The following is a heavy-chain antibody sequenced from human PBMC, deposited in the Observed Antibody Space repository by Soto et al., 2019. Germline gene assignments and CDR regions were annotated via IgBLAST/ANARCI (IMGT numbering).Heavy chain of an antibody. Sequence: SETLSLTCTVSGGSMSSYFWSWIRQPPGRGLEWIGYISDSGSTNYKTSLKSRVTISVDTSKNQFSLKVTSVTAADTAVYYCARGGSSSWYGFYFFDNWGPGTLGTV. CDR2: ISDSGST. J-gene: IGHJ4*02. D-gene: IGHD6-13*01. CDR1: GGSMSSYF. CDR3: ARGGSSSWYGFYFFDN. V-gene: IGHV4-59*12.